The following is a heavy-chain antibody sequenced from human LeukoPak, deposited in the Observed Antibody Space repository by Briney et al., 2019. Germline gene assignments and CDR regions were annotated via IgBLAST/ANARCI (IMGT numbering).Heavy chain of an antibody. Sequence: GGSLRLSCAASRFIFSDYWVNWVRQAPGKGLEWVASIRQDGSEKTYVDSVKGRFTISRDNTKSSLYLQMSSLTAEDTAVYYCARDGTAAGLYFDLWGQGTLVTVSS. J-gene: IGHJ4*01. CDR3: ARDGTAAGLYFDL. V-gene: IGHV3-7*01. D-gene: IGHD6-13*01. CDR2: IRQDGSEK. CDR1: RFIFSDYW.